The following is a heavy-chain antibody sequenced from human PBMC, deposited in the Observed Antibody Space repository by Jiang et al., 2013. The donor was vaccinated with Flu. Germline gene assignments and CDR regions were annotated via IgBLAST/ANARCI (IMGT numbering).Heavy chain of an antibody. Sequence: KPSQTLSPTCTVSGGSISSGGYYWSWIRQHPGKGLEWIGYIITWVATYYNPSLKSRVTISVDTSKNQFSLKLSSVTAADTAVYYCARDRGYGDSFFDYWGQGTLVTVSS. V-gene: IGHV4-31*03. CDR3: ARDRGYGDSFFDY. J-gene: IGHJ4*02. D-gene: IGHD4-17*01. CDR2: IITWVAT. CDR1: GGSISSGGYY.